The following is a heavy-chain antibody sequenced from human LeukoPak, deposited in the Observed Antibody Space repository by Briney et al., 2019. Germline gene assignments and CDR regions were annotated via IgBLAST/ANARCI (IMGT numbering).Heavy chain of an antibody. CDR2: LKQDGSEK. CDR1: GFTFSSYW. J-gene: IGHJ4*02. V-gene: IGHV3-7*01. Sequence: PGGSLRLSCAASGFTFSSYWMSWVRQAPGKGLEWVAKLKQDGSEKYYVESVKGRFTISRDNAKNSLYLQMNSLRAEDTAVYYCARGRYSSRSGGYYFDIWGQGTLVTVSS. CDR3: ARGRYSSRSGGYYFDI. D-gene: IGHD2-2*01.